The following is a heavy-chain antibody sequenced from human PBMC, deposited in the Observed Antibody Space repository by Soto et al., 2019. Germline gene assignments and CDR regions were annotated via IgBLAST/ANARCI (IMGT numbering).Heavy chain of an antibody. CDR3: ARDGGIAVAFDY. Sequence: QVQLQESGPGLVKPSETLSLTCTVSGVSVSSGSYYWSWIRQPPGKGLEWIGYIYYSGSTNYNPSLKSRVTISVDTSKNQFSLKLSSVTAADTAVYYCARDGGIAVAFDYWGQGTLVTVSS. D-gene: IGHD6-19*01. CDR1: GVSVSSGSYY. CDR2: IYYSGST. V-gene: IGHV4-61*01. J-gene: IGHJ4*02.